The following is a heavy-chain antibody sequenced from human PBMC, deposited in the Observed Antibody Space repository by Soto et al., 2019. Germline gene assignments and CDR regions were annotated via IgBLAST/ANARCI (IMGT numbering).Heavy chain of an antibody. J-gene: IGHJ4*02. CDR3: ARSPDSRGTRNTDY. Sequence: QVQLVQSGAEVKKPGASVKVSCKASGYTFTSYAMHWVRQAPGQRLEWMGWINAGNGNTKYSQKFQGRVTITRDTSASTAYMELSSLRSEDTAVYYCARSPDSRGTRNTDYWGQGTLVTVSS. V-gene: IGHV1-3*01. D-gene: IGHD6-19*01. CDR1: GYTFTSYA. CDR2: INAGNGNT.